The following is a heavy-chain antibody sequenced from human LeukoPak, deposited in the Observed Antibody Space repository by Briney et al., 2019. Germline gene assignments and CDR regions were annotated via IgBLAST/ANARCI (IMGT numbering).Heavy chain of an antibody. CDR2: IYSGGST. CDR1: GFTVSSNY. V-gene: IGHV3-66*01. D-gene: IGHD3-16*01. Sequence: GGSLILSCAASGFTVSSNYMSWVRQAPGKGLEWVSVIYSGGSTYYADSVKGRFTISGDTSKNTLYLQMSSLRAEDTAVYYCAKSLGLGKLWDVWGQGTTVTVSS. J-gene: IGHJ6*02. CDR3: AKSLGLGKLWDV.